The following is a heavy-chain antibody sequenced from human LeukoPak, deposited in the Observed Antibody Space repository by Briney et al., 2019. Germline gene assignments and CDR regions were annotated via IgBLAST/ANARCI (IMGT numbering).Heavy chain of an antibody. V-gene: IGHV1-69*13. CDR3: ARVSERYYYDSSFDY. CDR1: GGTFSSYA. J-gene: IGHJ4*02. CDR2: IIPIFGTA. D-gene: IGHD3-22*01. Sequence: SVKVSCKASGGTFSSYAISWVRQAPGQGLEWMGGIIPIFGTANYAQKFQGRVTITADESTSTAYMELSSLRSEDTAVYYCARVSERYYYDSSFDYWGQGTLVTVSS.